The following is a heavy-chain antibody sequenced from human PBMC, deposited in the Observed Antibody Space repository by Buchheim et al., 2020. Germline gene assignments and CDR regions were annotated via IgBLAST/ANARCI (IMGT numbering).Heavy chain of an antibody. CDR2: IYYSGST. CDR1: GGSISSGDYY. D-gene: IGHD2-2*01. CDR3: ARDAVGYCSSTSCLGEGWFDP. V-gene: IGHV4-30-4*01. J-gene: IGHJ5*02. Sequence: QVQLQESGPGLVKPSQTLSLTCTVSGGSISSGDYYWSWIRQPPGKGLEWIGYIYYSGSTYYNPSLKSRVTIPVDTSKNQFSLKLSSVTAADTAVYYCARDAVGYCSSTSCLGEGWFDPWGQGTL.